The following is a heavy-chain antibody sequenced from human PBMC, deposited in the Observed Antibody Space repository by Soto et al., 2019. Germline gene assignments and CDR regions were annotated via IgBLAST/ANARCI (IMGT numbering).Heavy chain of an antibody. Sequence: GASVKVSCKASGGTFSSYAISWVRQAPGQGLEWMGGIIPIFGTANYAQKFQGRVTITADESTSTAYMELSSLRSEDTAVYYCARGTLSDFWSGIHHPDGLDVWGQGTTVTVSS. J-gene: IGHJ6*02. V-gene: IGHV1-69*13. CDR3: ARGTLSDFWSGIHHPDGLDV. CDR1: GGTFSSYA. D-gene: IGHD3-3*01. CDR2: IIPIFGTA.